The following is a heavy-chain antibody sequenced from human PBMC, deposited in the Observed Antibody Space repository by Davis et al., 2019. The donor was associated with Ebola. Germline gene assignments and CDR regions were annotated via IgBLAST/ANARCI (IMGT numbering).Heavy chain of an antibody. D-gene: IGHD7-27*01. CDR1: GFTFSGSA. CDR2: IRSKANSYAT. J-gene: IGHJ4*02. Sequence: PGRSLRLSCAASGFTFSGSAMHWVRQASGKGLEWVGRIRSKANSYATAYAASVKGRFTISRDDSKNTAYLQMNSLKTEDTAVYYCTTPLSTLTGDVYWGQGTLVTVSS. V-gene: IGHV3-73*01. CDR3: TTPLSTLTGDVY.